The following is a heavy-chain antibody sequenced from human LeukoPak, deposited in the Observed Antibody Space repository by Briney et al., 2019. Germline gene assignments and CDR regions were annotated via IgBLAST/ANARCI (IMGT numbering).Heavy chain of an antibody. CDR3: ARLGWLQSGLSDY. D-gene: IGHD5-24*01. V-gene: IGHV4-39*01. Sequence: SETLSLTCTVSGGSISSYYWGWIRQPPGKGLEWIGSIYYSGSTYYNPSLKSRVTISVDTSKNQFSLKLSSVTAADTAVYYCARLGWLQSGLSDYWGQGTLVTVSS. J-gene: IGHJ4*02. CDR1: GGSISSYY. CDR2: IYYSGST.